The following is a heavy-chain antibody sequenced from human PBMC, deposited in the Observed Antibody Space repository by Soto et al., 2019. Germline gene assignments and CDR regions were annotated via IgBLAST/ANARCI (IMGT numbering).Heavy chain of an antibody. CDR3: ARHGTAMGRFDF. J-gene: IGHJ4*02. D-gene: IGHD5-18*01. Sequence: PGESLKISCNGSGYSFSNYWIGWVRQMPGKGLEWMGIIYPIDSDTRYNPSFQGQVTISVDQSISTAYLQWSSLKASDTAMYYCARHGTAMGRFDFWGQGTLVTVSS. CDR2: IYPIDSDT. V-gene: IGHV5-51*01. CDR1: GYSFSNYW.